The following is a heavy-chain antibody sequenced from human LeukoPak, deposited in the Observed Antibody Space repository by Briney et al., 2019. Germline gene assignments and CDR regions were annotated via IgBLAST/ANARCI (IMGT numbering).Heavy chain of an antibody. CDR1: GGSISSSSYY. CDR2: IYYSGST. Sequence: SETLSLTCTVSGGSISSSSYYWGWTRQPPGKGLEWIGSIYYSGSTYYNPSLKSRVTISVDTSKNQFSLKLSSVTAADTAVYYCARRYYYGSGTDYWGQGTLVTVSS. J-gene: IGHJ4*02. D-gene: IGHD3-10*01. CDR3: ARRYYYGSGTDY. V-gene: IGHV4-39*01.